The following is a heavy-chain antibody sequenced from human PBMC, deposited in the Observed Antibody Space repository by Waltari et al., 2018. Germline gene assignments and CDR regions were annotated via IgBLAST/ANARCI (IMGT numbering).Heavy chain of an antibody. CDR3: AREWGVMVGTAGFYFDY. D-gene: IGHD2-15*01. J-gene: IGHJ4*02. CDR1: GFTFSSYT. Sequence: EVQLVGSGGGLVKPGGSLRLSCAASGFTFSSYTMHWVRQAPGKGLEGVSSISSGSSYIYYADSVKGRFTISRDNAKNSLYLQMNSLRVEDTAVYYCAREWGVMVGTAGFYFDYWGQGALVTVSS. CDR2: ISSGSSYI. V-gene: IGHV3-21*01.